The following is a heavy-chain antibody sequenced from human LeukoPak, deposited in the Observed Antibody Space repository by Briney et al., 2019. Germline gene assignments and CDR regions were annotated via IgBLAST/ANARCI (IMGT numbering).Heavy chain of an antibody. CDR2: IYHSGST. V-gene: IGHV4-38-2*02. CDR1: GYSISSGYY. CDR3: ARVDSSDY. D-gene: IGHD6-13*01. J-gene: IGHJ4*02. Sequence: SETLSLTCTVSGYSISSGYYWGWIRQPPGKGLERIGSIYHSGSTYYNPSLKSRVTISVDTSKNQFSLKLSSVTAADTAVYYCARVDSSDYWGQGTLVTVSS.